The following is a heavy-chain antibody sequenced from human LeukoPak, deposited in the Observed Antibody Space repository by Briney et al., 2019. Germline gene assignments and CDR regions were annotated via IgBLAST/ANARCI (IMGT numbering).Heavy chain of an antibody. CDR2: INHSGST. J-gene: IGHJ4*02. D-gene: IGHD4-17*01. CDR1: GGSFSGYY. Sequence: PSETLSLTCAVYGGSFSGYYWSWIRQPPGKGLEWIGEINHSGSTNYNPSLKSRVTISVDTSKNQFSLKLSSVTAADTAVYYCARDRMGMTTVITRFLDYWGQGTLVTVSS. V-gene: IGHV4-34*01. CDR3: ARDRMGMTTVITRFLDY.